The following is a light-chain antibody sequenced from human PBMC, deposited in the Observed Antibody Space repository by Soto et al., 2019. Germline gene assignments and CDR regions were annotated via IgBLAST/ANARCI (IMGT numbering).Light chain of an antibody. CDR1: QSVSSSY. CDR3: QQYGRSLIT. V-gene: IGKV3-20*01. Sequence: EIVLTQSPGTLSLSPGERATLSCRASQSVSSSYLAWYQQKPGQAPRRVIYGASSRANGIPDRFSGSGSGTDFTLTISSLEPEDFAVYYCQQYGRSLITFGQGTRLEIK. CDR2: GAS. J-gene: IGKJ5*01.